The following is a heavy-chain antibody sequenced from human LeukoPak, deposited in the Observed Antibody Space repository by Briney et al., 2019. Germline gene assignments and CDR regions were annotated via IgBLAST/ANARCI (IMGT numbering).Heavy chain of an antibody. V-gene: IGHV3-30*04. CDR2: ISYDGSNK. Sequence: GGSLRLSCTASGFTFSNYAMHWVRQAPGKGLEWVAVISYDGSNKNYGDSVKGRTTISRDNARKSLYLQMNSLRAEDTAVYYCARGSRNSGSTHDFDYWGQGTLVTVSS. CDR1: GFTFSNYA. CDR3: ARGSRNSGSTHDFDY. D-gene: IGHD3-10*01. J-gene: IGHJ4*02.